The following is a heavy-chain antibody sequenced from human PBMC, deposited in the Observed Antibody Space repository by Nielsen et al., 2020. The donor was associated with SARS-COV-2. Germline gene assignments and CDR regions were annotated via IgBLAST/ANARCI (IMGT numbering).Heavy chain of an antibody. CDR2: ISYDGSNK. V-gene: IGHV3-30*18. Sequence: SCAASGFTFSSYGMHWVRQAPGKGLEWVAVISYDGSNKYYADSVKGRFTISRDNSKNTLYLQMNSLRAEDTAVYYCAKSQVGIGQWLGYWGQGTLVTVSS. J-gene: IGHJ4*02. CDR1: GFTFSSYG. D-gene: IGHD6-19*01. CDR3: AKSQVGIGQWLGY.